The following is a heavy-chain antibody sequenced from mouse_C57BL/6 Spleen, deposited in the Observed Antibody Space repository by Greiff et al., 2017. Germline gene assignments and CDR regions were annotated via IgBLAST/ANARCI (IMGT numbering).Heavy chain of an antibody. CDR3: TPYTGGFAY. D-gene: IGHD2-12*01. J-gene: IGHJ3*01. CDR1: GFNIKDDY. Sequence: EVMLVESGAELVRPGASVKLSCTASGFNIKDDYMHWVKQRPEQGLEWIGWIDPENGDTEYASKFQGKATITADTSSNTAYLQLSSLTSEDTAVYYCTPYTGGFAYWGQGTLVTVSA. CDR2: IDPENGDT. V-gene: IGHV14-4*01.